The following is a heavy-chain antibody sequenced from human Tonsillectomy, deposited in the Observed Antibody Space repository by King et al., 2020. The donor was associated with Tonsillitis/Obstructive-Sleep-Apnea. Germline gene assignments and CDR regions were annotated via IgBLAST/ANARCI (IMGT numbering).Heavy chain of an antibody. Sequence: VQLVESGGGLVKPGRSLRLSCTASGFTFGDYAMSWFRQAPGKGLEWVGFIRSKAYGGTTEYAASVKGRFTISRDDSKSIAYLQMNSLKTEDTAVYYCTRDREYRSGWYVLNNYYYYYYMDVWGKGTTVTVSS. CDR1: GFTFGDYA. D-gene: IGHD6-19*01. V-gene: IGHV3-49*05. CDR2: IRSKAYGGTT. CDR3: TRDREYRSGWYVLNNYYYYYYMDV. J-gene: IGHJ6*03.